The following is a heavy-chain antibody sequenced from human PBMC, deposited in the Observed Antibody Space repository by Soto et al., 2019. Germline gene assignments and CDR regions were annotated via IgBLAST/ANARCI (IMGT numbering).Heavy chain of an antibody. V-gene: IGHV4-30-2*01. J-gene: IGHJ4*02. Sequence: QLQLQESGSGLVKPSQTLSLTCAVSGGSISSGGYSWSWIRQPPGKGLEWIGYIYHSGTNYYNPSLKSRVAISVDRSKNQYSLKLSSVAAADTAVYYCARGQVVAAQHCGQGTLGTVSS. CDR1: GGSISSGGYS. D-gene: IGHD2-15*01. CDR3: ARGQVVAAQH. CDR2: IYHSGTN.